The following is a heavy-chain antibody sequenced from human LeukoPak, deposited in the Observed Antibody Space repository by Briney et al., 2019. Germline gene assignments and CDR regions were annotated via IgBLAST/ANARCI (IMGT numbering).Heavy chain of an antibody. D-gene: IGHD2-15*01. CDR1: GLTFSGSN. J-gene: IGHJ4*02. CDR2: FYRGETT. CDR3: AREVVSIPSYFES. V-gene: IGHV3-53*01. Sequence: PGGSWRFSGEASGLTFSGSNTNWVGKAPGKGREWVSFFYRGETTYYAESVRGRFTISRDISKNTLYLLMNSLIPEDTAVYYCAREVVSIPSYFESWGQGTRVTVSS.